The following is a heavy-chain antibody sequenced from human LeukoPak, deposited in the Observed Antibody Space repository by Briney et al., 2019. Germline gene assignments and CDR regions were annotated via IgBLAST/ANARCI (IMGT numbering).Heavy chain of an antibody. CDR3: ARDRLTNDAFDI. CDR1: GFTVSSNY. D-gene: IGHD2-8*01. Sequence: GGSLRLSCAASGFTVSSNYMSWVRQAPGKGLVWVSRINSDGSGTSDADFVKGRFTISRDNSKNTLYLQMNSLRAEDTAMYYCARDRLTNDAFDIWGQGTMVTVSS. J-gene: IGHJ3*02. CDR2: INSDGSGT. V-gene: IGHV3-74*01.